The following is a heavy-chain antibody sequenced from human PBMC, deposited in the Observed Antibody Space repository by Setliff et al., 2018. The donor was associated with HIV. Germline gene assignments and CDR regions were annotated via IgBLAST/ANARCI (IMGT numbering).Heavy chain of an antibody. CDR3: ARVPVAGANWFDP. CDR1: GVSINRTDHY. CDR2: VSQSGST. D-gene: IGHD2-21*01. V-gene: IGHV4-39*01. Sequence: LSLTCSVSGVSINRTDHYWGWIRQSPGKRLEWIGSVSQSGSTYYSPSLKSRITISVDRSKNLFSLKLISVTAADQGVYYCARVPVAGANWFDPWGLGTLVTVSS. J-gene: IGHJ5*02.